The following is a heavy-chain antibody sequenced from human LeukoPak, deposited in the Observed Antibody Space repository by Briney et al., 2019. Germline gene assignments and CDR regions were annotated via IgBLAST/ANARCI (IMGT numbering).Heavy chain of an antibody. CDR3: ARGPYCTKGVCYYYYMDV. Sequence: GGSLRLSCAASGYAFSSYWMHWVRHAPGKGLVWVSRINTDGSGTTYADSVKGRFTISRDNAKNTLYLQMNSLRAEDTAVYYCARGPYCTKGVCYYYYMDVWGKGTTVTVSS. CDR2: INTDGSGT. V-gene: IGHV3-74*01. D-gene: IGHD2-8*01. CDR1: GYAFSSYW. J-gene: IGHJ6*03.